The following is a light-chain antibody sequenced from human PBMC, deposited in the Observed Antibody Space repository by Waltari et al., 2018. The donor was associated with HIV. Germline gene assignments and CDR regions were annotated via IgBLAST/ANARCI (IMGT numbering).Light chain of an antibody. V-gene: IGLV2-14*01. J-gene: IGLJ2*01. CDR3: SSYTATNTLV. Sequence: QSALTQPASVSGSPGQSITISCTGTSTDVGRYHYASWFQQYPDKAPKLIIFEATHRPSGVSNRFSGSKSANTASLTISGLQAEDEADYFCSSYTATNTLVFGGGTKLTVL. CDR1: STDVGRYHY. CDR2: EAT.